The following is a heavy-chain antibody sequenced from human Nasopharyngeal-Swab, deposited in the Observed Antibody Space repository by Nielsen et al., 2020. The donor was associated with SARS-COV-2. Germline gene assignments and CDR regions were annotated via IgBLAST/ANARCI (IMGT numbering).Heavy chain of an antibody. CDR3: AKVFDSAWATGAFDI. D-gene: IGHD1-26*01. CDR1: AFTLSSVG. V-gene: IGHV3-30*18. J-gene: IGHJ3*02. Sequence: SLSLSCPVSAFTLSSVGMHWVSQAPGKGLEWVAVISYDGSNKYYADSVKGRFTISRDNSKNTLYLQMNSLRAEDTAVYYCAKVFDSAWATGAFDIWGQGTMVTVSS. CDR2: ISYDGSNK.